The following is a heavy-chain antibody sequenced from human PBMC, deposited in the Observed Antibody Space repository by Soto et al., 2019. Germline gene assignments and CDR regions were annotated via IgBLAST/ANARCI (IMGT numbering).Heavy chain of an antibody. CDR3: AKAVRGVGAIDY. V-gene: IGHV3-30*18. CDR1: GFTFSSYG. CDR2: ISYDGSNK. Sequence: GGSLRLSCAASGFTFSSYGMHWVRQAPGKGLEWVAVISYDGSNKYYADSVKGRFTISRDNSKNTLYLQMNSLRAEDTAVYYCAKAVRGVGAIDYWGQGTLVTVSS. J-gene: IGHJ4*02. D-gene: IGHD1-26*01.